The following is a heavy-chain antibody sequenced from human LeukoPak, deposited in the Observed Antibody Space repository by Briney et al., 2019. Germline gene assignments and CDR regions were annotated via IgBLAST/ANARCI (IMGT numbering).Heavy chain of an antibody. J-gene: IGHJ4*02. CDR3: ARLGYSGSYDPMYY. D-gene: IGHD1-26*01. Sequence: GESLKISCKGSGYRFTNYWIAWVRHMTRKGLEWMGIIYPGDSDTRYSPSFQGQVTISADKSISTAYLQWSSLKASDTAMYYCARLGYSGSYDPMYYWGQGTLVTVSS. CDR2: IYPGDSDT. V-gene: IGHV5-51*01. CDR1: GYRFTNYW.